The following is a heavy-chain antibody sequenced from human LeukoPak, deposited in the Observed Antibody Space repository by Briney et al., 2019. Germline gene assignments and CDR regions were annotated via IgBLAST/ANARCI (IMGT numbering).Heavy chain of an antibody. D-gene: IGHD2-15*01. CDR3: AKEEARYCSGGSCYPPAY. CDR2: IRYDGSNK. V-gene: IGHV3-30*02. J-gene: IGHJ4*02. Sequence: PGGSLRLSCAASGLTFSSYGMHWVRQAPGKGLEWVAFIRYDGSNKYYADSVKGRFTISRDNSKNTLYLQMNSLRAEDTAVYYCAKEEARYCSGGSCYPPAYWGQGTLVTVSS. CDR1: GLTFSSYG.